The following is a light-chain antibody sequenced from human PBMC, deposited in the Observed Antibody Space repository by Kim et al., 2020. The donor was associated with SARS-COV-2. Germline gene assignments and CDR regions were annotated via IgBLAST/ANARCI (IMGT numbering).Light chain of an antibody. Sequence: GERATFSCPANQDVRNNLAWFQQKPGQAPRLLLICGSNRAHCIPVRFSGSGSGTEFTLTISSLQSEDFAVYYCQQYNDWPPLTFGQGTRLEIK. CDR1: QDVRNN. CDR3: QQYNDWPPLT. V-gene: IGKV3-15*01. CDR2: CGS. J-gene: IGKJ5*01.